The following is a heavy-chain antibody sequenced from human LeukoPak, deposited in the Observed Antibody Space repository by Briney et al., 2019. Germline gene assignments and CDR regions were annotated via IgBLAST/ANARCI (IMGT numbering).Heavy chain of an antibody. V-gene: IGHV4-4*09. Sequence: SETLSLTCTVSGGSISSYYWSWIRQPPGKGLKWIGYIYTSGSTNYNPSLKSRVTISVDTSKNQFSLKLSSVTAADTAVYYCARHYDFWSGYPARGAFDIWGQGTMVTVSS. J-gene: IGHJ3*02. D-gene: IGHD3-3*01. CDR3: ARHYDFWSGYPARGAFDI. CDR1: GGSISSYY. CDR2: IYTSGST.